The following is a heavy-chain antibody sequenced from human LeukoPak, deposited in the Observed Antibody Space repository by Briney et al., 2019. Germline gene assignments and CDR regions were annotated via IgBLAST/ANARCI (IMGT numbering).Heavy chain of an antibody. V-gene: IGHV3-23*01. CDR1: GFTFSSYD. Sequence: GGSLRLSCAASGFTFSSYDMSWVRQAPGKGLEWASAISGSGGSTYYADSVKGRFTISRDNSKNTLYLQMNSLRAEDTAVYYCVREGFYFFDFWGQGTLVTVSS. CDR3: VREGFYFFDF. CDR2: ISGSGGST. J-gene: IGHJ4*01.